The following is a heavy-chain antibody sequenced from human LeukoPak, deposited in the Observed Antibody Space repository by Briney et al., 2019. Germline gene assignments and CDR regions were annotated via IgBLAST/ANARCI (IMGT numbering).Heavy chain of an antibody. CDR2: ISSSSSYI. CDR3: ARGSPYDFWSGYYSRGPGGPLDY. Sequence: GGSLRLSCAASGFTFSSYSMNWVRQAPGKGLEWVSSISSSSSYIYYADSVKGRFTISRDNAKNSLYLQMNSLRAEDTAVYYCARGSPYDFWSGYYSRGPGGPLDYWGQGTLVTVSS. D-gene: IGHD3-3*01. J-gene: IGHJ4*02. CDR1: GFTFSSYS. V-gene: IGHV3-21*01.